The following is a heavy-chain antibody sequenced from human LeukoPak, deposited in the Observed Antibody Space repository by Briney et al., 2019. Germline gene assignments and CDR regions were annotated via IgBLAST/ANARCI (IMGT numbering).Heavy chain of an antibody. V-gene: IGHV4-34*01. CDR1: GESFSGYY. Sequence: SETLSLTCAVYGESFSGYYWSWIRQPPGKGLEWIGEINHSGSTNYNPSLKSRVTISVDTSKNQFSLKLSSVTAADTAVYYCAREVTMVRGVKYNWFDPWGQGTLVTVSS. CDR3: AREVTMVRGVKYNWFDP. J-gene: IGHJ5*02. D-gene: IGHD3-10*01. CDR2: INHSGST.